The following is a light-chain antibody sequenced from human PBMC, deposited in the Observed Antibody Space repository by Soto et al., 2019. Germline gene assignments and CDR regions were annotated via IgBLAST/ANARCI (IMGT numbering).Light chain of an antibody. J-gene: IGKJ1*01. CDR1: KNINKY. Sequence: IQMTQSPSSLSASVGGKVTITCRASKNINKYLNWYKQKPGKAPELLIYAASNLQIGVTSRFSGNGSGTDFTLTVSSVQPEDFATYYCQQTYSNPRMFGHGTKVDIK. CDR3: QQTYSNPRM. V-gene: IGKV1-39*01. CDR2: AAS.